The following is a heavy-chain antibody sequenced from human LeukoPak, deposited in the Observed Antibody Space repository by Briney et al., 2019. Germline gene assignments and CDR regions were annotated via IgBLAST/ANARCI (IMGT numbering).Heavy chain of an antibody. D-gene: IGHD5-18*01. CDR3: ARQVLRGYSYGDDLDY. J-gene: IGHJ4*02. V-gene: IGHV5-10-1*01. Sequence: GESPRISCKGSGYSFTSYWISWVRQMPGKGLEWMGRIDPSDSYTNYSPSFQGHVTISADKSISTAYLQWSSLKASDTAMYYCARQVLRGYSYGDDLDYWGQGTLVTVSS. CDR1: GYSFTSYW. CDR2: IDPSDSYT.